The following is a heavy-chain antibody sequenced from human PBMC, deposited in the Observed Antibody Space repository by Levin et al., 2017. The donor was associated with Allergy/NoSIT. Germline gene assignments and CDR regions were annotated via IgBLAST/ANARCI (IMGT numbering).Heavy chain of an antibody. Sequence: GGSLRLSCAASGSTLSSYAMNWVRQAPGKGLEWVSTISGSGGRTHYADSVKGRFTISRDNSKNTLYLEMNSLRAEDTAVYYCAKDLRYYGSGSLARWGQGTLVTVSS. CDR2: ISGSGGRT. J-gene: IGHJ4*02. D-gene: IGHD3-10*01. CDR1: GSTLSSYA. CDR3: AKDLRYYGSGSLAR. V-gene: IGHV3-23*01.